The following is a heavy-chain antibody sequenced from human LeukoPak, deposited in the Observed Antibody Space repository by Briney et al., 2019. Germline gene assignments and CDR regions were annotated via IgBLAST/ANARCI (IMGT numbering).Heavy chain of an antibody. CDR3: AKDLETYYYGSSVRALCD. D-gene: IGHD3-22*01. Sequence: GGSLRLSCAASGFTFSSYAMSWVRQAPGKGLEWVSAISGSGGSTYYADSVKGRFTISRDNSKNTLYLQMNSLRAEDTAVYYCAKDLETYYYGSSVRALCDWGKGTLVTVAS. CDR2: ISGSGGST. J-gene: IGHJ4*02. CDR1: GFTFSSYA. V-gene: IGHV3-23*01.